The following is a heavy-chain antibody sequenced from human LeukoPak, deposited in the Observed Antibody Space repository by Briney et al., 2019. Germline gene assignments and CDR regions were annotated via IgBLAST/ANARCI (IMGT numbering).Heavy chain of an antibody. CDR3: ARRAGTTGAIDY. CDR2: INPNDGGT. CDR1: GYTFISYY. D-gene: IGHD1-7*01. V-gene: IGHV1-46*01. J-gene: IGHJ4*02. Sequence: ASVKGSCKASGYTFISYYIHWVRQAPGQGPEWMGLINPNDGGTIYAQKVQGRFTMTSDTSTSTFYMELSSLRSADTAMYYCARRAGTTGAIDYWGLGTLVTVSS.